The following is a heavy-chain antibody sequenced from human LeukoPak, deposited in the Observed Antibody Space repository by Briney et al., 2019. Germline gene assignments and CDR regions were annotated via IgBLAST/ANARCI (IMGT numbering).Heavy chain of an antibody. J-gene: IGHJ4*02. Sequence: GGSLRLSCAASGFSFSGYSINWVRQAPGKGLEWVSSISPSSSYIYYADSVKGRFTISRDNAKNSLYLQMNSLRAEGTAVYYCARGRGCSSMSCYPDYWGQGTLVTVSS. CDR3: ARGRGCSSMSCYPDY. CDR1: GFSFSGYS. CDR2: ISPSSSYI. V-gene: IGHV3-21*01. D-gene: IGHD2-2*01.